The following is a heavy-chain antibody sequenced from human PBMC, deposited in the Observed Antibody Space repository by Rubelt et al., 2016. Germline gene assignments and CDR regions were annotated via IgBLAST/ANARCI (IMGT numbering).Heavy chain of an antibody. J-gene: IGHJ3*02. CDR1: GYTFTSYG. CDR2: ISAYNSNT. CDR3: ARDLIVWQQLPHDAFDI. V-gene: IGHV1-18*01. D-gene: IGHD6-13*01. Sequence: VKVSCKASGYTFTSYGISWVRQAPGQGLEWMGWISAYNSNTNYAQKLQGRVTMTTDTSTSTAYMELRSLRSDDTAVYYCARDLIVWQQLPHDAFDIWGQGTMVTVSS.